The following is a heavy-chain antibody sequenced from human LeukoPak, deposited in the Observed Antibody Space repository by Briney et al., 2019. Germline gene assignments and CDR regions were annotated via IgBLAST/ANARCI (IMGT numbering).Heavy chain of an antibody. CDR2: VSSDENNQ. CDR3: ARRFYGRYDYYSMDV. Sequence: GSLRLSCVASGFTFRTYGMHWVRQAPGKGLEWVAVVSSDENNQYYADSVKGRFIISRDNSKNTLNLQMNSLRAEDTAVYYCARRFYGRYDYYSMDVWGKGTTVTVSS. CDR1: GFTFRTYG. J-gene: IGHJ6*03. D-gene: IGHD4-17*01. V-gene: IGHV3-30*03.